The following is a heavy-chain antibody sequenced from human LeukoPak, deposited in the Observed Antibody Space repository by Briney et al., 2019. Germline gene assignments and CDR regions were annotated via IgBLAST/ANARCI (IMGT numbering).Heavy chain of an antibody. J-gene: IGHJ4*02. Sequence: GASVKVSCKASGYIFTNFYLHWMRQAPGQGLEWMGRIIPILGIANYAQKFQGRVTITADKSTSTAYMELSSLRYEDTAVYYGARSGYSGYDPPDYWGQGTMVTVSS. CDR2: IIPILGIA. D-gene: IGHD5-12*01. CDR1: GYIFTNFY. CDR3: ARSGYSGYDPPDY. V-gene: IGHV1-69*02.